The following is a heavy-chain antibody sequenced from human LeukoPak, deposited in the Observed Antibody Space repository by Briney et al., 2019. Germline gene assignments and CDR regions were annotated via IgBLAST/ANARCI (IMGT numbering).Heavy chain of an antibody. J-gene: IGHJ4*02. CDR3: ARQIGRSTILGVVIHPNYFDY. CDR2: IKQDESEK. CDR1: GITFSSYW. D-gene: IGHD3-3*01. Sequence: GGSLILSCAASGITFSSYWMSWVRQAPGKGLEWVANIKQDESEKYYVDSVKGRFTISRDNAKNSLYLQMNSLRAEDTAVYYCARQIGRSTILGVVIHPNYFDYWGQGTLVTVSS. V-gene: IGHV3-7*01.